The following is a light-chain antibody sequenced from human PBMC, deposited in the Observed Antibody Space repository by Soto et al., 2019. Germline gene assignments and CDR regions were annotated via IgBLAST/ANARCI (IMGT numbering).Light chain of an antibody. CDR1: QTISSW. CDR3: QQYHNWWT. J-gene: IGKJ1*01. CDR2: KAS. V-gene: IGKV1-5*03. Sequence: DIQMTQSPSTLSGSVGDRVTITCRASQTISSWLAWYQQKPGKAPKLLIYKASTLKSGVPSRFSGSGSGTEFTLTISSLQSEDFAVYYCQQYHNWWTFGQGTKVDI.